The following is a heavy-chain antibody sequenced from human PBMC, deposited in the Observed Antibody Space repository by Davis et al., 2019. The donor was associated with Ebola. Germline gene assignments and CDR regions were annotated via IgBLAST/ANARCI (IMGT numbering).Heavy chain of an antibody. V-gene: IGHV7-4-1*02. CDR3: ARGPIWFGELFHLYYFDY. D-gene: IGHD3-10*01. CDR1: GYTFTTYA. CDR2: INTNTGNP. Sequence: AASVKVSCKASGYTFTTYAMHWVRQAPGQGLEWMGWINTNTGNPTYAQGLTGRFVFSLDTSVSTAYLQISSLKAEDTAVYYCARGPIWFGELFHLYYFDYWGQGTLVIVSS. J-gene: IGHJ4*02.